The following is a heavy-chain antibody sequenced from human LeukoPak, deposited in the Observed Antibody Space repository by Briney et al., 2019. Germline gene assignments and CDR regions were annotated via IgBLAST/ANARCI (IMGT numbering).Heavy chain of an antibody. J-gene: IGHJ5*02. CDR1: GFSFGVYS. Sequence: PGGSLRLSCVASGFSFGVYSMNWVRQAPGKGLEWVSTISGASSDNYIDYADSVKGRLTISRDNAKKSVFLEMNGLRDDDTAVYYCTREGGVGPWGQGTLVSVSS. D-gene: IGHD3-16*01. CDR3: TREGGVGP. CDR2: ISGASSDNYI. V-gene: IGHV3-21*01.